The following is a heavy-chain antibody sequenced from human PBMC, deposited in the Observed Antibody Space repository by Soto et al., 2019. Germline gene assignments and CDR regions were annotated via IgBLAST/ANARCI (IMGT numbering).Heavy chain of an antibody. CDR2: VSVSGGST. Sequence: GGSLRLSCAASGFTFSSYAMSWVRQAPGKGLEWVSAVSVSGGSTYYADSVKGRFTISRDNSKNTLYLQMNSLRAEDTAVYYCAKSQDSSGLRGVLDYCGQGTLVTISS. CDR3: AKSQDSSGLRGVLDY. V-gene: IGHV3-23*01. D-gene: IGHD3-22*01. J-gene: IGHJ4*02. CDR1: GFTFSSYA.